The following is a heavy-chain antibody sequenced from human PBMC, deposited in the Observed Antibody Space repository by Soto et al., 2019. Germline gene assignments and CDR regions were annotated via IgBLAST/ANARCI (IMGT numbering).Heavy chain of an antibody. CDR1: GGSISSYY. Sequence: SETLSLTCTVSGGSISSYYWSWIRQPPGKGLEWIGYIYYSGSTNYNPSLKSRVTISVDTSKNQFSLKLSSVTAADTAVYYCAREGSSSWYWFDPWGQGTLVTVSS. J-gene: IGHJ5*02. CDR2: IYYSGST. D-gene: IGHD6-13*01. V-gene: IGHV4-59*01. CDR3: AREGSSSWYWFDP.